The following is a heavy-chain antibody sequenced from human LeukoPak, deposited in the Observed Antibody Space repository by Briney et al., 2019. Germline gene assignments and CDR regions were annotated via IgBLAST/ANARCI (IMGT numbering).Heavy chain of an antibody. CDR2: INSDGSST. CDR1: GFTFSSYW. CDR3: ARDSGRFVVVVPAAGEGFDP. J-gene: IGHJ5*02. D-gene: IGHD2-2*01. Sequence: GGSLRLSCAAPGFTFSSYWMHWVRQAPGEGLVWVSRINSDGSSTSYADSVKGRFTISRDNAKNTLYLQMNSLRAEDTAVYYCARDSGRFVVVVPAAGEGFDPWGQGTLVTVSS. V-gene: IGHV3-74*01.